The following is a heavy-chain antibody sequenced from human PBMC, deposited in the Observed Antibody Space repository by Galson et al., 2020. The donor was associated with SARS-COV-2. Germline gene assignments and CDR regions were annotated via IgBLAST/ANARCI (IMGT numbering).Heavy chain of an antibody. D-gene: IGHD1-26*01. Sequence: GGSLRLSCAASGFTFSSYEMNWVRQAPGKGLEWVSYISSSGSTIYYADSVKGRFTISRDNAKNSLYLQMNSLRAEDTAVYYCARVWGDLIVGAYYFDYWGQGTLVTVSS. CDR2: ISSSGSTI. CDR1: GFTFSSYE. CDR3: ARVWGDLIVGAYYFDY. J-gene: IGHJ4*02. V-gene: IGHV3-48*03.